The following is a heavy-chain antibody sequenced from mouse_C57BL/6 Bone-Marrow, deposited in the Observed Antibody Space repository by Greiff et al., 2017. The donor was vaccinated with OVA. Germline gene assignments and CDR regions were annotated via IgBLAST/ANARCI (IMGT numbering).Heavy chain of an antibody. CDR3: ARGTWFAY. D-gene: IGHD3-3*01. CDR1: GFTFSDYG. J-gene: IGHJ3*01. CDR2: ISSGSSTI. Sequence: EVKLVESGGGLVKPGGSLKLSCAASGFTFSDYGMHWVRKAPEKGLEGVAYISSGSSTIYYADTVKGRFTISRDNAKNTLFLQMTSLRSEDTAMYYCARGTWFAYWGQGTLVTVSA. V-gene: IGHV5-17*01.